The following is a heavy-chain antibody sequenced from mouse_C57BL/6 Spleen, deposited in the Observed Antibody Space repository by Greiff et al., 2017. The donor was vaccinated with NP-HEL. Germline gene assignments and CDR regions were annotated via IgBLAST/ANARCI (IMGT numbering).Heavy chain of an antibody. CDR1: GFTFSSYA. CDR3: TSAYYSNSPFDY. V-gene: IGHV5-9-1*02. D-gene: IGHD2-5*01. CDR2: ISSGGDYI. J-gene: IGHJ2*01. Sequence: LQQSGEGLVKPGGSLKLSCAASGFTFSSYAMSWVRQTPEKRLEWVAYISSGGDYIYYADTVKGRFTISRDNARNTLYLQMSSLKSEDTAMYYCTSAYYSNSPFDYWGQGTTLTVSS.